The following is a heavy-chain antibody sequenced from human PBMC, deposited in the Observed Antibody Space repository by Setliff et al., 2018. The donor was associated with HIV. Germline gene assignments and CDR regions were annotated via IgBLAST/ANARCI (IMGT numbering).Heavy chain of an antibody. V-gene: IGHV1-2*02. CDR2: INADNGRT. D-gene: IGHD7-27*01. Sequence: ASVKVSCKASGYIFTGYYMHWVRRAPGQGFEWMGWINADNGRTQYGQKFQGRLTLTRDTSIRTAYMELSGLTFDDTAMYYCARDRRAGVYYYTDVWGTGTTVTVSS. J-gene: IGHJ6*03. CDR3: ARDRRAGVYYYTDV. CDR1: GYIFTGYY.